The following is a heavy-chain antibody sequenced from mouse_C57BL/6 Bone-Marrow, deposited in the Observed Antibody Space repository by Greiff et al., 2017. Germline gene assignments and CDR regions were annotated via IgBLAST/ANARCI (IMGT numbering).Heavy chain of an antibody. D-gene: IGHD4-1*01. J-gene: IGHJ2*01. CDR3: ARTGTGFDY. Sequence: QVQLKESGAELVRPGTSVKMSCKASGYTFTNYWIGWAKQRPGHGLEWIGDIYPGGGYTNYNEKFKGKATLTADKSSSTAYMQFSSLTSEDSAIYYGARTGTGFDYWGQGTTLTVSS. V-gene: IGHV1-63*01. CDR1: GYTFTNYW. CDR2: IYPGGGYT.